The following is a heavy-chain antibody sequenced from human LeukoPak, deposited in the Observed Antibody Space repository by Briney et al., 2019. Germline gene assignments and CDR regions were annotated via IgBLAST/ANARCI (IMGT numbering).Heavy chain of an antibody. CDR3: MSDLDN. CDR1: GFTFSSYN. CDR2: IKTKGEGGTV. Sequence: PGGSPRLSCAASGFTFSSYNMNWVRQAQGKGLEWVGRIKTKGEGGTVDYAAPVKGRFTISRDDSKNTLYLQMNSLKTEDTAIYYCMSDLDNWGQGTLVTVSS. V-gene: IGHV3-15*01. J-gene: IGHJ4*02.